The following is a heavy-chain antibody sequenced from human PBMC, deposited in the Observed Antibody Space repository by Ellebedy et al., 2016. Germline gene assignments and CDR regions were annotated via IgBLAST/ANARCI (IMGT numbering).Heavy chain of an antibody. Sequence: GGSLRLXXAASGFTFSSYAMSWVRQAPGKGLEWVSAISGSGGSTYYADSVKGRFTISRDNSKNTLYLQMNSLRAEDTAVYYCAKLSSSYDILTGYLGAFDIWGQGTMVTVSS. CDR1: GFTFSSYA. V-gene: IGHV3-23*01. CDR3: AKLSSSYDILTGYLGAFDI. J-gene: IGHJ3*02. CDR2: ISGSGGST. D-gene: IGHD3-9*01.